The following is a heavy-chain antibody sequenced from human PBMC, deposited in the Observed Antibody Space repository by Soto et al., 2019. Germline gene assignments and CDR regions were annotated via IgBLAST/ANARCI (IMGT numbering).Heavy chain of an antibody. V-gene: IGHV3-30-3*01. Sequence: QVQLVESGGGVVQTGRSLRLSCAASGFSFSISPMHWVRQAPGKGPERVALISYDGTNKFYADSVKGRFTNSRDNSKITLYLQVDILKPGYVAVYSCARDPKSSVGQHWAFIYCYSWVQGTLVTVSS. CDR1: GFSFSISP. CDR3: ARDPKSSVGQHWAFIYCYS. CDR2: ISYDGTNK. J-gene: IGHJ4*02. D-gene: IGHD2-21*02.